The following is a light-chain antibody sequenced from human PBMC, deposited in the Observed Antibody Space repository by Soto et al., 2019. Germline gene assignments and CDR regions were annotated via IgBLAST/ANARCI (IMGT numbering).Light chain of an antibody. V-gene: IGKV1-6*01. Sequence: IQMTQSPSSLSASVGDRVTITCRASQGIRNDLGWYQQKPGKAPKLLIYKAINLQSGVPSRFSGSGSGTEFSLTISGLQPDDFATYYCQRYNDFQYVFGQGTKL. J-gene: IGKJ2*01. CDR2: KAI. CDR1: QGIRND. CDR3: QRYNDFQYV.